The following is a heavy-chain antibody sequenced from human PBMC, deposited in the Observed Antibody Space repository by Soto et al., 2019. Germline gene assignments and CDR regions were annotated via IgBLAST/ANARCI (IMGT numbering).Heavy chain of an antibody. Sequence: EVQLVETGGGLIQPGGSLRLSCAASGFSVRTNYMSWVRQAPGKGLEWVSVFESGGSIYYADSVKGRFIISRDYARNTGDLQLNSLRADDTAVYYCARAGVTPDFFDYWGQGTLVTVSS. CDR1: GFSVRTNY. CDR2: FESGGSI. CDR3: ARAGVTPDFFDY. J-gene: IGHJ4*02. V-gene: IGHV3-53*02. D-gene: IGHD2-21*02.